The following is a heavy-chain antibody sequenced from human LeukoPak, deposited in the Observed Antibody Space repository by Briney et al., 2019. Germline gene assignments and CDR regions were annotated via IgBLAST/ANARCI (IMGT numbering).Heavy chain of an antibody. V-gene: IGHV1-24*01. CDR2: FDPEDGET. J-gene: IGHJ4*02. Sequence: ASVKVSCKVSGYTLTELSMHWMRQAPGKGLEWMGGFDPEDGETIYAQKFQGRVTMTEDTSTDTAYMELSSLRSEDTAVYYCATRLVKAVAVLFDYWGQGTLVTVSS. CDR1: GYTLTELS. D-gene: IGHD6-19*01. CDR3: ATRLVKAVAVLFDY.